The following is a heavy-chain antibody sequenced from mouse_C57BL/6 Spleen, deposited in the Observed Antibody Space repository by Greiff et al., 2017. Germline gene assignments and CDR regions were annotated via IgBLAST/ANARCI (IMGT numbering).Heavy chain of an antibody. CDR2: ISYDGSN. CDR1: GYSITSGYY. V-gene: IGHV3-6*01. J-gene: IGHJ4*01. CDR3: AREGLWLKAMDY. Sequence: EESGPGLVKPSQSLSLTCSVTGYSITSGYYWNWIRQFPGNKLEWMGYISYDGSNNYNPSLKNRISITRDTSKNQFFLKLNSVTTEDTATYYCAREGLWLKAMDYWGQGTSVTVSS. D-gene: IGHD2-2*01.